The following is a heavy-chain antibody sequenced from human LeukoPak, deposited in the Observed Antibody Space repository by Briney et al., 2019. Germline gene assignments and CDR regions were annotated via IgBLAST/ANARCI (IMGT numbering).Heavy chain of an antibody. CDR2: ISSSSSTI. CDR1: GFTFSSYS. CDR3: ARIGLLLLNYYYYMDV. J-gene: IGHJ6*03. D-gene: IGHD2/OR15-2a*01. V-gene: IGHV3-48*01. Sequence: PGGSLRLSCAASGFTFSSYSMNWVRQAPGKGLEWVSYISSSSSTIYYADSVKGRFTISRDNAKNSLYLQMNSLRAEDTAVYYCARIGLLLLNYYYYMDVWGKGTTVTVSS.